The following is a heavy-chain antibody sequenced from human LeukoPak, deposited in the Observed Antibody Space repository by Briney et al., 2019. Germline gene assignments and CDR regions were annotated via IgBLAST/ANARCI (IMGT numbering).Heavy chain of an antibody. CDR1: GGSISSSSYY. CDR3: ASGSYTDDWYFDL. V-gene: IGHV4-39*01. CDR2: IYYSEST. J-gene: IGHJ2*01. Sequence: PSETLSLTCTVSGGSISSSSYYWGWIRQPPGKGLEWIGSIYYSESTYYNPSLKSRVTISVDTSKNQFSLKLSSVTAADTAVYYCASGSYTDDWYFDLWGRGTLVTVSS. D-gene: IGHD1-26*01.